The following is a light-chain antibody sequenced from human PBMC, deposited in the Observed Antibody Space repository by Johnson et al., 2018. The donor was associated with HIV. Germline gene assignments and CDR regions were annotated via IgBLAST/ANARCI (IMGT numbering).Light chain of an antibody. CDR2: DND. Sequence: QAVLTQPPSVSAAPGQKVTISCSGSSSNIRNNYVSLYQQLPHTAPKLLISDNDKRPSGIPDRFSGSKSGASATLDITGLQTGDEADYYCGTWDNSLNVYVFGTGTKVTVL. CDR3: GTWDNSLNVYV. CDR1: SSNIRNNY. V-gene: IGLV1-51*01. J-gene: IGLJ1*01.